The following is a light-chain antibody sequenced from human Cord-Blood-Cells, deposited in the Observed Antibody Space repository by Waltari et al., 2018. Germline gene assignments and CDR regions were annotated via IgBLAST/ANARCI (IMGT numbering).Light chain of an antibody. CDR1: SSNSGSNQ. CDR2: RNN. V-gene: IGLV1-47*01. Sequence: QSVLTQPPSASGTPGQRVNIPCSGSSSNSGSNQVSWYQQLPGTAPKLLIYRNNQRPSGVPDRFSGSKSGTSASLAISGLRSEDEADYYCAAWDDSLSGYVFGTGTKVTVL. CDR3: AAWDDSLSGYV. J-gene: IGLJ1*01.